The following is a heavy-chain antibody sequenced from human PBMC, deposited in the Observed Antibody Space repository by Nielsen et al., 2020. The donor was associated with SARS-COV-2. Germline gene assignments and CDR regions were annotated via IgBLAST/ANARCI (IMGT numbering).Heavy chain of an antibody. D-gene: IGHD2-2*01. CDR3: VSGGRPAD. V-gene: IGHV3-7*03. CDR1: GLTFSANW. CDR2: IKPDGSET. Sequence: GESLKISCAASGLTFSANWMSWVRQVPGKGLEWVATIKPDGSETHYVDSVRGRLTISRDNAKNSPYLQMSSLRVEDTAVYYCVSGGRPADWGQGTLVTVSS. J-gene: IGHJ4*02.